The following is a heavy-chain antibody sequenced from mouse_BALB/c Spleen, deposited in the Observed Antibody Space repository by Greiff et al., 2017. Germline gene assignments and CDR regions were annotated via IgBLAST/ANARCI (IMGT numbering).Heavy chain of an antibody. Sequence: EVQGVESGGGLVRPGGSLKLSCAASGFTFSDYYMYWVRQTPEKRLEWVATISDGGSYTYYPDSVKGRFTISRDNAKNNLYLQMISMKSEDTAMYYCARDRGWLLRRVFYDAMDYWGQGTSVTVSS. CDR3: ARDRGWLLRRVFYDAMDY. D-gene: IGHD2-3*01. V-gene: IGHV5-4*02. J-gene: IGHJ4*01. CDR2: ISDGGSYT. CDR1: GFTFSDYY.